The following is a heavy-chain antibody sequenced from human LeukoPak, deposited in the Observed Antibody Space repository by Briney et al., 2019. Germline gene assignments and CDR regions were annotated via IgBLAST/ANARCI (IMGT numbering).Heavy chain of an antibody. D-gene: IGHD4-17*01. CDR2: TYYRSEWYN. J-gene: IGHJ3*02. Sequence: SQTLSLTCAISGDSVSSNSAAWNWITQSPSIAPVGVRWTYYRSEWYNDYAVSVMSRITINPDKSKNQFYLQLNCVSPEDTAVYYCARGPGLRMGAFDIWGQGTMVTVSS. CDR3: ARGPGLRMGAFDI. CDR1: GDSVSSNSAA. V-gene: IGHV6-1*01.